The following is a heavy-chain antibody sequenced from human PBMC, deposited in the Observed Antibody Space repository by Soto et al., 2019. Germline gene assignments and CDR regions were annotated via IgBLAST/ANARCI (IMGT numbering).Heavy chain of an antibody. CDR1: GYSFTTPG. V-gene: IGHV1-18*04. CDR2: ISAYNGDT. J-gene: IGHJ6*01. D-gene: IGHD1-26*01. Sequence: GASGKVSCKASGYSFTTPGIRWGRRAPGHGLEWMGWISAYNGDTHYVQRFQGRLTMTTDTSTSTAYMELRSLTSDDTAVYYCSSDCSCSRLLLRTSLMDL. CDR3: SSDCSCSRLLLRTSLMDL.